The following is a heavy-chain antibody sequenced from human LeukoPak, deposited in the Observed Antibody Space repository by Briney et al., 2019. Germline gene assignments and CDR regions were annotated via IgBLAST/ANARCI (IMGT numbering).Heavy chain of an antibody. CDR2: ISGSGGST. J-gene: IGHJ4*02. V-gene: IGHV3-23*01. CDR1: GCTFSSYA. CDR3: AKGTEYRRSVFDY. D-gene: IGHD6-6*01. Sequence: PGGSLRLSCAASGCTFSSYAMSWVRQAPGKGLEWVSAISGSGGSTYYADSVKGRFTISRANSKNTLYLQMDSLRAEDTAVYYCAKGTEYRRSVFDYWVEGTLDSVPS.